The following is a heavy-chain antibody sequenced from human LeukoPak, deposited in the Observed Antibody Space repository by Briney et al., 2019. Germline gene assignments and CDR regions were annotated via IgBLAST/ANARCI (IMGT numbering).Heavy chain of an antibody. CDR3: ARVMHSSSWGNIDY. V-gene: IGHV4-59*01. J-gene: IGHJ4*02. D-gene: IGHD6-13*01. CDR1: GGSISSYY. CDR2: IYYSGST. Sequence: SETLSLTCTVSGGSISSYYWSWIRQPPGKGLERIGYIYYSGSTNYNPSLKSRVTISLDTSKNQFSLKLSSVTAADTAVYYCARVMHSSSWGNIDYWGQGTLVTVSS.